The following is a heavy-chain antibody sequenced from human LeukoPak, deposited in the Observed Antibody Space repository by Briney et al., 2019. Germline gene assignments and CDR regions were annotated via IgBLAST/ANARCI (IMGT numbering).Heavy chain of an antibody. V-gene: IGHV3-23*01. D-gene: IGHD1-26*01. CDR1: GFTFSSYA. CDR2: ISGSGGST. J-gene: IGHJ4*02. CDR3: ATWDYYFDY. Sequence: QTGGSLRLSCAASGFTFSSYAMSWVRQAPGKGLEWVSAISGSGGSTYYADSVKGRFTISRDNSKNTLYLQTNSLRAEDTAVYYCATWDYYFDYWGQGTLVTVSS.